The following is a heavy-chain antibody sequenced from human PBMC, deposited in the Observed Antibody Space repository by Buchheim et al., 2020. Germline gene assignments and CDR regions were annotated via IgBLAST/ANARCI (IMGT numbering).Heavy chain of an antibody. CDR2: LYYGGST. CDR3: SRISSLGTYEIDS. CDR1: FDPITTSGHF. D-gene: IGHD3-16*01. Sequence: QLPLQESGPGLVKPSETLSLTCTVSFDPITTSGHFWGWIRQPPGKGLEWIASLYYGGSTYYNPSLKSRVTISGNTSKNQFSLKLSSVTAADTAVYYCSRISSLGTYEIDSWGQGIL. V-gene: IGHV4-39*07. J-gene: IGHJ4*02.